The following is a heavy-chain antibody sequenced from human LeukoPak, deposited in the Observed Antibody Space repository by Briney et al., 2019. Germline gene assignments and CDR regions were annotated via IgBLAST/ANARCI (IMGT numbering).Heavy chain of an antibody. CDR2: IYTSGST. Sequence: SETLSLTCTVSGGSISSYYWSWIRQPAGKGLEWIGRIYTSGSTNYNPSLKSRVTMSVDTSKNQFSLKLSSVTAADTAVYYCARFTVTTKRYYYYYMDVWGKGTTVTVSS. CDR3: ARFTVTTKRYYYYYMDV. CDR1: GGSISSYY. V-gene: IGHV4-4*07. D-gene: IGHD4-11*01. J-gene: IGHJ6*03.